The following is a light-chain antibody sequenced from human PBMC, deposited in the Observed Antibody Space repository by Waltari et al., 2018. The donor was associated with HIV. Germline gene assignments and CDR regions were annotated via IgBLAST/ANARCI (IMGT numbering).Light chain of an antibody. V-gene: IGKV1-5*03. J-gene: IGKJ1*01. CDR3: QVYNSYSTWT. CDR2: KTS. Sequence: DIQMTQSPATLSASVGDRVTITCRASQTIGTWLAWYQQKPGKAPKLLVYKTSILQSGVPSRFSGSGSGAEFTLTISSLQPDDFATYFCQVYNSYSTWTFGQGTKVEIK. CDR1: QTIGTW.